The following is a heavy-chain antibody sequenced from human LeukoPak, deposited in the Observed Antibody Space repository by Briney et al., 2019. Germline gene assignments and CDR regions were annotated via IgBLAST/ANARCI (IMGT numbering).Heavy chain of an antibody. D-gene: IGHD3-22*01. CDR2: IYYSGST. J-gene: IGHJ3*02. Sequence: PSQTLSLTCTVSGGSISSGDYYWSWIRQPPGKGLEWIGYIYYSGSTYYNPSLKSRVTISVDTSKNQFSLKLSSVTAADTAVYYCARGLRMFGDSSGYFPDAFDIWGQGTMVTVSS. V-gene: IGHV4-30-4*08. CDR3: ARGLRMFGDSSGYFPDAFDI. CDR1: GGSISSGDYY.